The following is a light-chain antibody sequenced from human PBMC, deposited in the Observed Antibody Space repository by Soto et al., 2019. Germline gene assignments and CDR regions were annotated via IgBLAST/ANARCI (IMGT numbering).Light chain of an antibody. CDR2: GAS. CDR1: QSVSSSY. Sequence: EIVFTHSPGTLSLSPGERATLSCRASQSVSSSYLAWYQQKPGQVPRVLIYGASTRATDIPARFSGSGSGTDFTLTIDSLQSEDFAVYYCQQYNNWPRTFGQGTKVDIK. V-gene: IGKV3-15*01. CDR3: QQYNNWPRT. J-gene: IGKJ1*01.